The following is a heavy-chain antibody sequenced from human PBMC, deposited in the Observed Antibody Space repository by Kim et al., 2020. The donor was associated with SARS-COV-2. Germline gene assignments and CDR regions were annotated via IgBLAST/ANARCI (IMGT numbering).Heavy chain of an antibody. CDR3: ARADILTGNGMDV. D-gene: IGHD3-9*01. Sequence: APKVQGKVTVHRNTSISTTYMELSSLRSEDTAVYYCARADILTGNGMDVWGQGTTVTVSS. J-gene: IGHJ6*02. V-gene: IGHV1-8*01.